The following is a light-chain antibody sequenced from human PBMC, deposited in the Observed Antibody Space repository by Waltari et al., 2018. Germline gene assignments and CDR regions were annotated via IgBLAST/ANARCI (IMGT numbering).Light chain of an antibody. Sequence: QSALTQPASVSGSPGQSITISCTGTTSDVGSYNLVSWYQQYPGKAPKLMIYDVTKRPSGCSDRFSGSKSGNTASLTISGLQADDEADYYCCSYAGSSSFVFGTGTKVTVL. CDR1: TSDVGSYNL. CDR3: CSYAGSSSFV. J-gene: IGLJ1*01. CDR2: DVT. V-gene: IGLV2-23*02.